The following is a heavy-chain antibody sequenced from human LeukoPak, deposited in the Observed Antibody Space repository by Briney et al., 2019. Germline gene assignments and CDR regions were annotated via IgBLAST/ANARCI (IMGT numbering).Heavy chain of an antibody. CDR3: AREFGYCTKGVCYRGFDP. D-gene: IGHD2-8*01. J-gene: IGHJ5*02. V-gene: IGHV4-61*02. Sequence: PSQTLSLTCTVSGDSLSSGSYYWSWIRQPAGEGLEWIGRIDTSGSTNYNPSLKSRVTISVDTSRNQFSLKLSSVTAADTAVYYWAREFGYCTKGVCYRGFDPGGQGTRVTVSS. CDR2: IDTSGST. CDR1: GDSLSSGSYY.